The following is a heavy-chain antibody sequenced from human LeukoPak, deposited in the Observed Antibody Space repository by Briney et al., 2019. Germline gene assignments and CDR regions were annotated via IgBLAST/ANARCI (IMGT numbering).Heavy chain of an antibody. CDR2: ISDSSSII. J-gene: IGHJ3*02. CDR3: ARGPYGDYVDAFDI. CDR1: GFTFSTYT. D-gene: IGHD4-17*01. Sequence: PEGSLRLSCAASGFTFSTYTMNWVRQAPGKGLEWLSYISDSSSIIYYADSVKGRFTISRDNAKNSLYLQMNSLRDEDTAVYYCARGPYGDYVDAFDIWGQGTMVTVSS. V-gene: IGHV3-48*02.